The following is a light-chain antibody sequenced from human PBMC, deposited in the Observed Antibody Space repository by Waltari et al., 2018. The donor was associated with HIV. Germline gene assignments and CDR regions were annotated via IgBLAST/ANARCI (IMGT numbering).Light chain of an antibody. J-gene: IGKJ2*01. CDR2: DAS. CDR3: QQYDNLLS. Sequence: TQSPSSLSASVGDRVTITCQASQDISNYLNWYQQKPGKAPKLLIYDASTLETGVPSRFSGSGSGTDFTFTISSLQPEDIATYYCQQYDNLLSFGQGTKLAI. CDR1: QDISNY. V-gene: IGKV1-33*01.